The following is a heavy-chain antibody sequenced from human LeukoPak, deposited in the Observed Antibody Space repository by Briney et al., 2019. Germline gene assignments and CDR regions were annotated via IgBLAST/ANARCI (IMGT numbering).Heavy chain of an antibody. CDR1: GFTFSDSA. V-gene: IGHV3-73*01. CDR2: IRSKADAYAT. Sequence: PGGSLRLSCAASGFTFSDSAIHWVRQATGKGLEWVGRIRSKADAYATTYAASLKGRFTISRDDSRNRAYLQMSGLRTEDTAVYYCTREYSSGWPFDFWGQGTLVTVSS. J-gene: IGHJ4*02. CDR3: TREYSSGWPFDF. D-gene: IGHD6-19*01.